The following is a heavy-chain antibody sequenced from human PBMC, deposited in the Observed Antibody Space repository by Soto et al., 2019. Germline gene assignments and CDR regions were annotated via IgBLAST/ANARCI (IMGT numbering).Heavy chain of an antibody. Sequence: LGESLKISCKGSGYSFTSYWIGWVRQMPGKGLEWMGIIYPGDSDTRYSPSFQGRVTISADKSISTAYLQWSSLKASDTAMYYCARHSYYGSGSYYYYYYGMDVWGQGTTVTVSS. CDR3: ARHSYYGSGSYYYYYYGMDV. CDR2: IYPGDSDT. J-gene: IGHJ6*02. CDR1: GYSFTSYW. D-gene: IGHD3-10*01. V-gene: IGHV5-51*01.